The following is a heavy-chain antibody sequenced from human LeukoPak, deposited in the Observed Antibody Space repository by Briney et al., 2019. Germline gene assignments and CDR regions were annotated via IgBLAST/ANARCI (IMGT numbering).Heavy chain of an antibody. V-gene: IGHV1-2*02. Sequence: ASVKVSCKASGYTFTSYDINWVRQAPGQGLEWMGWINPNSGGTNYAQKFQGRVTMTRDTSISTAYMELSRLRSDDTAVYYCARGIAARRGDYWGQGTLVTVSS. D-gene: IGHD6-13*01. CDR1: GYTFTSYD. CDR3: ARGIAARRGDY. CDR2: INPNSGGT. J-gene: IGHJ4*02.